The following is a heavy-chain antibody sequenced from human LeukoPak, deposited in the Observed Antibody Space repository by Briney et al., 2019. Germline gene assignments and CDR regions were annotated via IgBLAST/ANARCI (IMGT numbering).Heavy chain of an antibody. CDR1: GGSISSGSYY. CDR3: ARGGIVGATGYYYYYYMDV. J-gene: IGHJ6*03. CDR2: IYTSGST. D-gene: IGHD1-26*01. V-gene: IGHV4-61*02. Sequence: PSETLSLTCTVSGGSISSGSYYWSWIRQPAGKGLEWIGRIYTSGSTNYNPSLKSRVTISVDTSKNQFSLKLSSVTAADTAVYYCARGGIVGATGYYYYYYMDVWGKGTTVTISS.